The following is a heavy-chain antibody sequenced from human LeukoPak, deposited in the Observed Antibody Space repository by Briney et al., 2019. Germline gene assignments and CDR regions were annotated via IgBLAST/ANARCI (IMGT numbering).Heavy chain of an antibody. J-gene: IGHJ2*01. CDR2: IKFDGSLA. V-gene: IGHV3-74*03. D-gene: IGHD3-16*01. Sequence: PGGSLRLSCKASGLTFSTYWIHWVRQGPGKGLVWVSQIKFDGSLAAYADSVKGRFTISRDNAKNTLYLQMNSLETEDTAVYYCVTGHYDSRMYFDIWGRGTLVTVSS. CDR3: VTGHYDSRMYFDI. CDR1: GLTFSTYW.